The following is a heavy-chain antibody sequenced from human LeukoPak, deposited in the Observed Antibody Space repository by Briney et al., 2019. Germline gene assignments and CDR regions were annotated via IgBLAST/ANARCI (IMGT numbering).Heavy chain of an antibody. Sequence: SGGSLRLSCAASGFTFSSYGMSWVRQAPGKGLEWVTAISGSGGSTYYADSVKGRFNISRDNSKNTLYLQMNSLRAEDTAVYYCAKHRGEWRVATTPNGYFDSWGQGTLVTVSS. J-gene: IGHJ4*02. V-gene: IGHV3-23*01. CDR1: GFTFSSYG. CDR2: ISGSGGST. CDR3: AKHRGEWRVATTPNGYFDS. D-gene: IGHD4-23*01.